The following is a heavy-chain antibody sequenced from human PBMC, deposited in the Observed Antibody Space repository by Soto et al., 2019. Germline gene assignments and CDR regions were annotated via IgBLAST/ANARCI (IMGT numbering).Heavy chain of an antibody. CDR2: ISSSSSTI. V-gene: IGHV3-48*02. J-gene: IGHJ3*02. D-gene: IGHD3-22*01. CDR3: ASETYYYDSSGYPDDAFDI. Sequence: LRLSCAASGFTFSSYSMNWVRQAPGKGLEWVSYISSSSSTIYYADSVKGRFTISRDNAKNSLYLQMNSLRDEDTAVYYCASETYYYDSSGYPDDAFDIWGQGTMVTVSS. CDR1: GFTFSSYS.